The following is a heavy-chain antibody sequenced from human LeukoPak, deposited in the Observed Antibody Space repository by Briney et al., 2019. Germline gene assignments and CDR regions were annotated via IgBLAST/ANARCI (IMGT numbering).Heavy chain of an antibody. J-gene: IGHJ4*02. Sequence: SETLSLTCTVSGGSISSYYWSWIRQPPGKGLEWIGYIYYSGSTNYNPSLKSRVTISVDTSKNQFSLKLSSVTAADTAVYYCARRGPGSTPFDYWGQGTLVTVSS. CDR2: IYYSGST. V-gene: IGHV4-59*01. CDR1: GGSISSYY. CDR3: ARRGPGSTPFDY. D-gene: IGHD3-10*01.